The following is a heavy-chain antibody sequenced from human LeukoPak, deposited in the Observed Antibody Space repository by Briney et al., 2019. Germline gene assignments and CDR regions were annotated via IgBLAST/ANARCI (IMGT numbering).Heavy chain of an antibody. CDR1: GFTFSNYG. Sequence: GGSLRLSCAASGFTFSNYGMSWVRQAPGKGLEWVSTISSSGGSTYYADSVKGRFTISRDSSKNTLYLQMNSLRAEDTAVYYCAKCIVGATAPFDYWGQGTLVTVSS. CDR3: AKCIVGATAPFDY. V-gene: IGHV3-23*01. J-gene: IGHJ4*02. D-gene: IGHD1-26*01. CDR2: ISSSGGST.